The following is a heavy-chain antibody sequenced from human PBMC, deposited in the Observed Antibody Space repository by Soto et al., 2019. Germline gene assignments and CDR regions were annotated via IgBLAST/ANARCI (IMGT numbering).Heavy chain of an antibody. CDR2: IYYSEST. Sequence: SETLSLTCNVSGASISSGDYYWSWIRQHPGKGLEWIGYIYYSESTYYNPSLKSRVTISVDTSKNQFSLKLSSVTAADTAVYYCARVDDILTGYYGVDYWGQGTPVTVSS. J-gene: IGHJ4*02. V-gene: IGHV4-31*03. D-gene: IGHD3-9*01. CDR3: ARVDDILTGYYGVDY. CDR1: GASISSGDYY.